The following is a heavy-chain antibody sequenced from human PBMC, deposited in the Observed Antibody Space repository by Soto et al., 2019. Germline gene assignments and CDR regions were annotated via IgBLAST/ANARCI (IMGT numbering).Heavy chain of an antibody. D-gene: IGHD2-2*02. Sequence: ASVKVSCKASGGTFSSYAISWVRQAPGQGLEWMGGIIPIFGTANYAQKFQGRVTITADESTSTAYMELSSLRSEDTAVYYCARVGGGYCSSTSCYTTNYYYYGMDVWGQGTTVTVSS. CDR2: IIPIFGTA. CDR3: ARVGGGYCSSTSCYTTNYYYYGMDV. J-gene: IGHJ6*02. V-gene: IGHV1-69*13. CDR1: GGTFSSYA.